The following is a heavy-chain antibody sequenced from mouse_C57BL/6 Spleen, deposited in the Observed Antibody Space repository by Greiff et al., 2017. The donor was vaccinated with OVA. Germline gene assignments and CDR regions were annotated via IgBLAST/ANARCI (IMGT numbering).Heavy chain of an antibody. CDR1: GFTFSSYA. J-gene: IGHJ2*01. CDR3: TRESYNYYFDY. CDR2: ISSGGDYI. V-gene: IGHV5-9-1*02. D-gene: IGHD1-3*01. Sequence: DVMLVESGEGLVKPGGSLKLSCAASGFTFSSYAMSWVRQTPEKRLEWVAYISSGGDYIYYADTVKGRFTISRDNARNTLYLQMSSLKSEDTAMYYCTRESYNYYFDYWGQGTTLTVSS.